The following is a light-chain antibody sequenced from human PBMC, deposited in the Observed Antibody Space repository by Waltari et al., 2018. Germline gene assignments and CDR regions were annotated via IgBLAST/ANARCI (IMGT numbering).Light chain of an antibody. V-gene: IGLV4-69*01. Sequence: QLVLTQSPSASASLGASVKLTCTLSSGHSSNIIAWLQQQPGKGPRYLMKVNSDGSHSKGDEIPARFSGSSSGAERYLTISTVQSEDEADYYCQTGGHGTWVFGGGTKLTVL. J-gene: IGLJ3*02. CDR3: QTGGHGTWV. CDR2: VNSDGSH. CDR1: SGHSSNI.